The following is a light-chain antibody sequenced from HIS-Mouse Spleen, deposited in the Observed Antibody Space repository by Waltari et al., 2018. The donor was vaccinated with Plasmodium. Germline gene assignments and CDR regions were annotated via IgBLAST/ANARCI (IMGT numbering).Light chain of an antibody. J-gene: IGLJ3*02. CDR3: YSTDSSGNHRV. CDR1: ALPKKS. V-gene: IGLV3-10*01. Sequence: SYELTQPPSVSVSPGQTARIPCSGDALPKKSAYLYQQKSGQAPVLVIYEDRKRPSGIPERVSGSSSGTMATLTISGAQVEDEADYYCYSTDSSGNHRVFGGGTKLTVL. CDR2: EDR.